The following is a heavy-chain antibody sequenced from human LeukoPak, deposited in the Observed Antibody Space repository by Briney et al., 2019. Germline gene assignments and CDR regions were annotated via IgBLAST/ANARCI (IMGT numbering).Heavy chain of an antibody. J-gene: IGHJ4*02. CDR2: LNPNSGHT. CDR3: ARVYSYGAAYADNYFDF. Sequence: RASVKVSCKGSGYTFTSYDISWVRQATGQGLEWLGWLNPNSGHTGYAQKFQGRVTMTRNTSINTAYMELSGLRSEDTAVYYCARVYSYGAAYADNYFDFWGQGTLVTVSS. D-gene: IGHD5-18*01. V-gene: IGHV1-8*01. CDR1: GYTFTSYD.